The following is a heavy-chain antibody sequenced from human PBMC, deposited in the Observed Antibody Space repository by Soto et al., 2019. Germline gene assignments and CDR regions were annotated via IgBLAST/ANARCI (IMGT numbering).Heavy chain of an antibody. V-gene: IGHV3-23*01. CDR1: GFMFRSYS. J-gene: IGHJ6*04. CDR3: AKRPKAGRPVDV. Sequence: VQLSESGGGLVQPGGSLRLSCAASGFMFRSYSMSWVRQAPGKGLEWVSSINPSGDTTYYADSVKGRLTISRDNSKNALYLQMDSLTADDTAIYYCAKRPKAGRPVDVWGKGTTVTVSS. D-gene: IGHD6-6*01. CDR2: INPSGDTT.